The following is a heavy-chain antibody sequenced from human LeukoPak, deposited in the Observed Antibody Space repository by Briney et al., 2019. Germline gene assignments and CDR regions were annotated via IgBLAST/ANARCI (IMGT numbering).Heavy chain of an antibody. D-gene: IGHD5-18*01. CDR2: INHSGST. V-gene: IGHV4-34*01. J-gene: IGHJ4*02. CDR1: GGSFSGYY. CDR3: ARGGYSYGTFDY. Sequence: SETLSLTCAAYGGSFSGYYWSWIRQPPGKGLEWIGEINHSGSTNYNPSLKSRVTISVDTSKNQFSLKLSSVTAADTAVYYCARGGYSYGTFDYWGQGTLVTVSS.